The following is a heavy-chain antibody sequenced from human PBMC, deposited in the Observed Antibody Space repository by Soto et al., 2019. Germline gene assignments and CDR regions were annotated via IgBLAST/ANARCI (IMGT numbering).Heavy chain of an antibody. V-gene: IGHV3-48*03. D-gene: IGHD3-3*01. Sequence: GGSLRLSCAASGFTFSSYEMNWVRQAPGQGLEWVSYISDSGGTAYYADSVKGRFTASRDNPQNSVYLQMSSLRTEETAVYYCARDLLHYDFWGGYSAYFYYGMDVLGPGTTVTVSS. CDR1: GFTFSSYE. CDR2: ISDSGGTA. J-gene: IGHJ6*02. CDR3: ARDLLHYDFWGGYSAYFYYGMDV.